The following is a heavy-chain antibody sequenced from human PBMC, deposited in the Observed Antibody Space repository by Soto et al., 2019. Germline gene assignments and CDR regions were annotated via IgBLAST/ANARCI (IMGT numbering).Heavy chain of an antibody. V-gene: IGHV4-39*01. CDR3: ARPSRRCSGGSCYPGPSDY. J-gene: IGHJ4*02. Sequence: SETLSLTCTVSGGSISSSSYYWGWIRQPPGKGLEWIGSIYYSGSTYYNPSLKSRVTISVDTSKNQFSLKLSSVTAADTAVYYCARPSRRCSGGSCYPGPSDYWGQGTLVTVSS. CDR2: IYYSGST. CDR1: GGSISSSSYY. D-gene: IGHD2-15*01.